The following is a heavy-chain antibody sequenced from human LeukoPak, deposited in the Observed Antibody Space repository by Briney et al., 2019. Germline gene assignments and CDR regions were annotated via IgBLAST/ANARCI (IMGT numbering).Heavy chain of an antibody. CDR2: ISSSSTYI. D-gene: IGHD6-19*01. CDR1: GFTFNAYS. V-gene: IGHV3-21*01. Sequence: PGGSLRLSCAASGFTFNAYSMNWVRQAPGKGLEWVSSISSSSTYIYYADSVKGRFTISRDNAKNSLYLQMNSLRAEDTAVYYCARGIYSSGWYPVDVWGQGTTVTVSS. J-gene: IGHJ6*02. CDR3: ARGIYSSGWYPVDV.